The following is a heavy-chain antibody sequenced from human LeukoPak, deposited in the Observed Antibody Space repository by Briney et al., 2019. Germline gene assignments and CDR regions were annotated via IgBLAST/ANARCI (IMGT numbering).Heavy chain of an antibody. V-gene: IGHV1-18*04. CDR2: ISAYNGNT. J-gene: IGHJ6*03. CDR1: GYTFAGYY. Sequence: GASVKVSCKASGYTFAGYYMHWVRQAPGQGLEWMGWISAYNGNTNYAQKLQGRVTMTTDTSTSTAYMELRSLRSDDTAVYYCARDLFDCTNGVCPYYYYYYYMDVWGKGTTVTVSS. D-gene: IGHD2-8*01. CDR3: ARDLFDCTNGVCPYYYYYYYMDV.